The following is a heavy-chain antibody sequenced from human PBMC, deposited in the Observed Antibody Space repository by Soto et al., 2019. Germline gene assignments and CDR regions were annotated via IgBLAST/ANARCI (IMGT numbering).Heavy chain of an antibody. Sequence: QVQLVESGGGVVQPGRSLRLSCAASGFTFSSYGMHWVRQAPGKGLEWVAVIWYDGSNKYYADSVKGRFTISRDNSKNTLYPQMNSLRAEDTAVYYCARDRGPSTVGTSYAFDIWGQGTMVTVSS. CDR3: ARDRGPSTVGTSYAFDI. CDR2: IWYDGSNK. CDR1: GFTFSSYG. J-gene: IGHJ3*02. V-gene: IGHV3-33*01. D-gene: IGHD4-4*01.